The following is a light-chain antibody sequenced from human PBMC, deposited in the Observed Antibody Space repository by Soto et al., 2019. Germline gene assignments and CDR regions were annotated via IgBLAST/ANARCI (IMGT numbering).Light chain of an antibody. CDR3: SSYAGFNTYL. Sequence: QSALTQPPSASGSPVQSVTISCTGTPSDLGGHISVSWYHKHPGKAPKLLIYEVGRPPSGAPDRVSGYTSRSKPFLTVPGPQAEAEAEYSCSSYAGFNTYLFGNGSKGTAL. J-gene: IGLJ1*01. CDR1: PSDLGGHIS. V-gene: IGLV2-8*01. CDR2: EVG.